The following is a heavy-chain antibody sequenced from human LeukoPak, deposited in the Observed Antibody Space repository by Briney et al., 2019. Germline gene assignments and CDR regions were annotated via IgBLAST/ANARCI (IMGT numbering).Heavy chain of an antibody. V-gene: IGHV3-74*01. CDR2: IDTEGNTI. CDR1: GFTFSTYW. D-gene: IGHD5-12*01. CDR3: ATDLSGRHDY. J-gene: IGHJ4*02. Sequence: GGSLRLSCAASGFTFSTYWMHWVRQTPGKGLVWVSRIDTEGNTINYADSVKGRFTISRDNAGDTLYLQMNSLRAEDTGMYYCATDLSGRHDYWGQGTLVTVSS.